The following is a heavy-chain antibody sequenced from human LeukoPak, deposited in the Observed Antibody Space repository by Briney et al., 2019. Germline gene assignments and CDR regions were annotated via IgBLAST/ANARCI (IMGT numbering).Heavy chain of an antibody. J-gene: IGHJ4*02. D-gene: IGHD3-22*01. V-gene: IGHV3-30*02. CDR1: GLTFSSFP. CDR3: ATQSITLVVVISPFDY. CDR2: IQDDGATT. Sequence: PGGSLRLSCAASGLTFSSFPMHWVRQAPGKGLEWVALIQDDGATTNYADSVRGRFTISRDNSKSTVYLQMNSLKPDDTAVYYCATQSITLVVVISPFDYWGQGTLVTVSS.